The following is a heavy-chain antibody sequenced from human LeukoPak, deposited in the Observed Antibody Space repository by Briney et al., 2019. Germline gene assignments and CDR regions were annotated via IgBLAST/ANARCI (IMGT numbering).Heavy chain of an antibody. CDR3: ATVSQVGWFDY. Sequence: ASVKVSCKVSGYTPTELSMHWVRQAPGKGLEWMGGFDPENGETMYAQNFQGRVTMTEDTSTDTAYMEMSSLRSEDTAVYYCATVSQVGWFDYWGQGTLVTVSS. CDR2: FDPENGET. D-gene: IGHD2-2*01. CDR1: GYTPTELS. J-gene: IGHJ4*02. V-gene: IGHV1-24*01.